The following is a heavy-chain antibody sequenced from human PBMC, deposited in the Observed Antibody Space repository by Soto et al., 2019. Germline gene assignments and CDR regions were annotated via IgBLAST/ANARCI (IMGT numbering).Heavy chain of an antibody. Sequence: ASVKVSCKASGYTFTSYAMHWVRQAPGQRLEWMGWINAGNGNTKYSQKFQGRVTITRDTSASTAYMELSSLRSEDTAVYYCARAGPTGNPHHGNDYWGQGTLVTVSS. D-gene: IGHD3-9*01. CDR2: INAGNGNT. CDR3: ARAGPTGNPHHGNDY. V-gene: IGHV1-3*01. J-gene: IGHJ4*02. CDR1: GYTFTSYA.